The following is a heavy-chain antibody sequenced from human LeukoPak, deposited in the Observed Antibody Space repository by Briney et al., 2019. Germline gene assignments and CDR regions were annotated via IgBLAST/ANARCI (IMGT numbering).Heavy chain of an antibody. CDR1: GYTFTGYY. V-gene: IGHV1-2*02. Sequence: ASVTVSCKASGYTFTGYYMHWVRQAPGQGGEGMAWINPNSGGTNYAQKFQGRVTMTRDTSISTAYMELSRLRSDDTAVYYCARYSSGWYYFDYWGQGTLVTVSS. J-gene: IGHJ4*02. CDR2: INPNSGGT. D-gene: IGHD6-19*01. CDR3: ARYSSGWYYFDY.